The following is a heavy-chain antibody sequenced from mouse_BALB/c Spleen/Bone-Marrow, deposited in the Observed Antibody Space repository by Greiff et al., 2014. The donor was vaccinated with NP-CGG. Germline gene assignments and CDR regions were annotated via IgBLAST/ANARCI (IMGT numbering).Heavy chain of an antibody. V-gene: IGHV1-82*01. D-gene: IGHD2-3*01. CDR2: IYPGDGDT. CDR1: GYAFSSSW. Sequence: VKLQESGPELVKPGASVKISCKASGYAFSSSWMNWVKQRPGQGLEWIGRIYPGDGDTHYNGKFKGKATLTADKSSSTAYMHLSSLTSVDSAVYFCARSDGYRALDYWGQGTSVTVSS. J-gene: IGHJ4*01. CDR3: ARSDGYRALDY.